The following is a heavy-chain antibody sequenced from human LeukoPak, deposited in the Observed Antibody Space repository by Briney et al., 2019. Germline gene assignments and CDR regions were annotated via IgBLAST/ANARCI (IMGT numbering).Heavy chain of an antibody. CDR1: GYTFTGYY. CDR3: ARGVTGYYYYYMDV. V-gene: IGHV1-2*04. Sequence: ASVKVSCKASGYTFTGYYMHWVRQAPGQGLEWMGWINPNSGGTNYAQKFQGWVTMTRDTSISTAYMELSRLRSDDTAVYYCARGVTGYYYYYMDVWGKGTTVTVSS. D-gene: IGHD2-8*02. CDR2: INPNSGGT. J-gene: IGHJ6*03.